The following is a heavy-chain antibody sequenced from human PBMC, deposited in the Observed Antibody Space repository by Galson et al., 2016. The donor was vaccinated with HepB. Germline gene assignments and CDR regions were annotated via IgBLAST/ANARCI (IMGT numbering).Heavy chain of an antibody. V-gene: IGHV3-30*04. J-gene: IGHJ4*02. CDR3: AREISSSPLRFDY. CDR1: GFIFSHYA. Sequence: SLRLSCAGSGFIFSHYAMHWVRQAPGKGLEWVARVSYDGSNENYADSIKGRFTISRDNSKNTLDLEMNSLRPDDTAVYYCAREISSSPLRFDYWGPGTLVIVSS. D-gene: IGHD2-2*01. CDR2: VSYDGSNE.